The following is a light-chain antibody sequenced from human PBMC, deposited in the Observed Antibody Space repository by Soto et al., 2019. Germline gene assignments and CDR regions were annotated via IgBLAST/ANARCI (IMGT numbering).Light chain of an antibody. CDR1: TSNIGSDYG. V-gene: IGLV1-40*01. J-gene: IGLJ2*01. Sequence: QPVLTQPPSVSGAPGQRVTISCTGGTSNIGSDYGVHWYQQLPGRAPRLLIYINDKRPSGVPDRFSGSKSGTSASLAITGLQAEDEADYYCQSYDSRLSGVIFGGGTKSPS. CDR3: QSYDSRLSGVI. CDR2: IND.